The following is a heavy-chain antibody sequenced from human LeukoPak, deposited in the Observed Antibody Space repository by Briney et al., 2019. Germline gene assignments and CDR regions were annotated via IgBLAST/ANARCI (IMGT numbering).Heavy chain of an antibody. D-gene: IGHD3-22*01. CDR3: ASWFSLSSGYNDGFDI. V-gene: IGHV3-21*01. Sequence: PGGSLRLSCAASGFTFSSYSMNWDRQAPGKGLEWVSSISSSSSYIYYADSVKGRFTISRDNAKNSLYLQMNSLRAEDTAVYYCASWFSLSSGYNDGFDIWGQGTMVTVSS. CDR1: GFTFSSYS. J-gene: IGHJ3*02. CDR2: ISSSSSYI.